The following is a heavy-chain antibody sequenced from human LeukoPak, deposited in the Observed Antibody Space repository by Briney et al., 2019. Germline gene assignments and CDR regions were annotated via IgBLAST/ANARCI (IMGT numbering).Heavy chain of an antibody. CDR3: ASGGDAFDI. V-gene: IGHV3-64*01. CDR1: GSTFSSYA. J-gene: IGHJ3*02. CDR2: ISSNGGST. Sequence: GGSLRLSCAASGSTFSSYAMHWVRQAPGKGLEYVSAISSNGGSTYYANSVKGRFTISRDNSKNTLYLQMGSLRAEDMAVYYCASGGDAFDIWGQGTMVTVSS.